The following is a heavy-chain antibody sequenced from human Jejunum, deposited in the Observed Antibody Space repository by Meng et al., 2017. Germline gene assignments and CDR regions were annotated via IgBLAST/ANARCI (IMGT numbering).Heavy chain of an antibody. J-gene: IGHJ4*02. D-gene: IGHD3-22*01. CDR1: GGSIFSNSYY. CDR2: IHSSGST. CDR3: ARERWEYYESSGFDS. Sequence: QLQLQESGPGLVKTSETLSLTCSVSGGSIFSNSYYWGWIRQPPGKGLEWIGSIHSSGSTYYNPSLESRLTISVDTSKNQFSLRVSSVTAADTAVYYCARERWEYYESSGFDSWGQGTLVTVSS. V-gene: IGHV4-39*02.